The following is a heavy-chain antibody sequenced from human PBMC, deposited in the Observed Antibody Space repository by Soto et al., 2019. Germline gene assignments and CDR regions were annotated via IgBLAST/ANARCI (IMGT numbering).Heavy chain of an antibody. Sequence: SLRLSCATSGFTFDDYAMHWVRQAPGKGLEWVSGISWNSGSIGYADSVKGRFTISRDNAKNSLYLQMNSLRAEDTTLYYCAKLSIVVVPAAPNAFDIWGQGTMVTVSS. V-gene: IGHV3-9*01. CDR2: ISWNSGSI. D-gene: IGHD2-2*01. CDR3: AKLSIVVVPAAPNAFDI. CDR1: GFTFDDYA. J-gene: IGHJ3*02.